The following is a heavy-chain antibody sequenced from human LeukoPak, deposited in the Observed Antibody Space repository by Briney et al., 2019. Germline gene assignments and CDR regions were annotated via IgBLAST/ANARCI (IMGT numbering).Heavy chain of an antibody. V-gene: IGHV3-21*01. Sequence: GGSLRLPCAASEFSFRTYSMTWVRQAPGKGLEWVSSISSGSSFIYYAGSVKGRFTVSRDNAKNSLYLQMNSLRVEDTAVYYCARDAFCPNGVCSNDGMDVWGQGTTVTVSS. CDR1: EFSFRTYS. J-gene: IGHJ6*02. CDR2: ISSGSSFI. D-gene: IGHD2-8*01. CDR3: ARDAFCPNGVCSNDGMDV.